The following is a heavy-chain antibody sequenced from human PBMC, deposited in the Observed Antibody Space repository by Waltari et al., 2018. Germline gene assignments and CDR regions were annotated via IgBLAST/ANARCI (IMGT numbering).Heavy chain of an antibody. Sequence: EVQLVQSGAEVKKPGESLKISCKVSGYSFTNYWIGWVPQMPGKAPEWMGIIFPGDSDTRYSPSFQGQVTISDDKSISTAYLQWSSLKASDTAIYYCARVGGSGSYSDYWGQGTLVTVSS. CDR2: IFPGDSDT. CDR3: ARVGGSGSYSDY. CDR1: GYSFTNYW. V-gene: IGHV5-51*03. J-gene: IGHJ4*02. D-gene: IGHD3-10*01.